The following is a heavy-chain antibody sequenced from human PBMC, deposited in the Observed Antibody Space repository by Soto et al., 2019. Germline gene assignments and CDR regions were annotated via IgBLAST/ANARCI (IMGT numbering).Heavy chain of an antibody. V-gene: IGHV4-4*01. CDR3: ARDLGTGTDY. Sequence: SLTCAVSGDSITNSNWCSWVRQAPGKGLEWIGEIYHSGATTYNPSLKSRATISVDPSNNHFSLELTSVTAADTAVYFCARDLGTGTDYWGQGTLVTVSS. D-gene: IGHD1-1*01. CDR2: IYHSGAT. J-gene: IGHJ4*02. CDR1: GDSITNSNW.